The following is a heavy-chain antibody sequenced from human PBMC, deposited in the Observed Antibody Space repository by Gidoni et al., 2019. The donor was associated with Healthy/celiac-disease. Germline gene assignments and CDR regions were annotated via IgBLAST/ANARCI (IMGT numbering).Heavy chain of an antibody. CDR3: ARGRGYDFWSGTDDY. Sequence: QVQLVQSGAEVKKPGSSVKVSCKASGGTFSSYAISWVRQAPGQGLEWMGRIIPILGIANYAQKFQGRVTITADKSTCTAYMELSSLRSEDTAVYYCARGRGYDFWSGTDDYWGQGTLVTVSS. CDR2: IIPILGIA. J-gene: IGHJ4*02. D-gene: IGHD3-3*01. V-gene: IGHV1-69*04. CDR1: GGTFSSYA.